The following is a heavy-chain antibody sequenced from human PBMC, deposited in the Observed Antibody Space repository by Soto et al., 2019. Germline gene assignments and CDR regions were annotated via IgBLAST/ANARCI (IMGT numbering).Heavy chain of an antibody. Sequence: ASVKVSCKASGYTCTSYDTNWVRQATGQGLEWMGWMNPNSGNTGYAQKFQGRVTMTRNTSISTSYMELSSLRSQDTAAYYCVCGRGDTGYHYYGIDDWGQGTTVTVSS. CDR3: VCGRGDTGYHYYGIDD. CDR2: MNPNSGNT. V-gene: IGHV1-8*01. D-gene: IGHD3-10*01. CDR1: GYTCTSYD. J-gene: IGHJ6*02.